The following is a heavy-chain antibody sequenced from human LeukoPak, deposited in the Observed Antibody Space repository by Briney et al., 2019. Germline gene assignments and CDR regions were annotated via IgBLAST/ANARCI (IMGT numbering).Heavy chain of an antibody. Sequence: SALTLVEPTQTLTLSSTFFGLSLNPSGVGLGWIRQPPGKALACLAPSFWNDDKRYSPSLKSRLTITKDTSKNQVVLTMTNMDSVDTATFYCAHRSITAAAQGLYYFDYWGQGTLVTVSS. D-gene: IGHD6-13*01. V-gene: IGHV2-5*01. J-gene: IGHJ4*02. CDR2: SFWNDDK. CDR1: GLSLNPSGVG. CDR3: AHRSITAAAQGLYYFDY.